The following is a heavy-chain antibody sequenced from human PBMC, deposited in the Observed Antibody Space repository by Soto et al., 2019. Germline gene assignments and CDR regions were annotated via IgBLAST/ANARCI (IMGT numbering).Heavy chain of an antibody. V-gene: IGHV1-46*01. J-gene: IGHJ4*01. CDR3: ARDPSQTYYDILTGKFYFDY. D-gene: IGHD3-9*01. CDR1: GYTFTNFY. Sequence: ASVKVSCKASGYTFTNFYMHWVRQAPGQGLEWMGIINPSGGTTSYAQKFQGRVIMTRDTSTSTVYMELSSLRSEDTAVYYCARDPSQTYYDILTGKFYFDYWGHGTLVTVSS. CDR2: INPSGGTT.